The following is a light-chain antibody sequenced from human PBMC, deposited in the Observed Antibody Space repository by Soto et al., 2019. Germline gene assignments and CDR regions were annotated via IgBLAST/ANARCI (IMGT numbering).Light chain of an antibody. CDR3: GTWESSLIAL. V-gene: IGLV1-51*02. CDR2: ENS. CDR1: SPNIGSND. J-gene: IGLJ1*01. Sequence: QSVLTQPPSVSAAPGQKVTISCSGNSPNIGSNDVSWYQQLPGKAPKLLIYENSQRPSGIPDRFSGSKSGTSATLGITGLQPGDEADYYCGTWESSLIALFGTGTKVTVL.